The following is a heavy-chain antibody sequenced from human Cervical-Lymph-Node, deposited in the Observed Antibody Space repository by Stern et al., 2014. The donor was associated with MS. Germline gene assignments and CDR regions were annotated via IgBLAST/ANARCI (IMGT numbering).Heavy chain of an antibody. CDR1: GFSLNTAGTR. J-gene: IGHJ4*02. V-gene: IGHV2-70*04. Sequence: ITLKESGPALIKPKQALTLTCTFSGFSLNTAGTRVTWIRQSPGKALEWLVGIDRDDDNFARYSLKTRLTISKDTSKSQVVLTLTNMDPVDTATYYCARSLAGVFDFWGQGAMVTVSS. CDR3: ARSLAGVFDF. CDR2: IDRDDDN.